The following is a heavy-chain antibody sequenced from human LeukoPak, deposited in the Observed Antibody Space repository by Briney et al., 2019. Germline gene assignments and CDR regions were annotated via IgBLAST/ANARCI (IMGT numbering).Heavy chain of an antibody. D-gene: IGHD6-19*01. Sequence: SETLSLTCTVSGGSLSSSIYYWGWVRQPPGKGLEWVGSIYYSGSTYYNSPLKSRVTISVDTCKNQCSLKLSSVTAADTAVYYCARDPGGAVAGVFDYWGQGTLVTVSS. CDR3: ARDPGGAVAGVFDY. CDR1: GGSLSSSIYY. J-gene: IGHJ4*02. CDR2: IYYSGST. V-gene: IGHV4-39*07.